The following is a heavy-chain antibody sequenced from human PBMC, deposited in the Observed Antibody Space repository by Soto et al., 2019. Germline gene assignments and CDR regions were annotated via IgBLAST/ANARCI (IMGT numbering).Heavy chain of an antibody. CDR1: GGSISSAYYY. CDR3: ARGPSGDKVDY. Sequence: QVQLQESGPGLVKPSQTLSLTCTVSGGSISSAYYYWSWIRQPPGKGLEWMGHIYDSGSTYSNPSLQSQVTISMDTSKNQFSLKLSSVTAADTAVYYCARGPSGDKVDYWGQGTLVTVSS. V-gene: IGHV4-30-4*01. CDR2: IYDSGST. J-gene: IGHJ4*02. D-gene: IGHD7-27*01.